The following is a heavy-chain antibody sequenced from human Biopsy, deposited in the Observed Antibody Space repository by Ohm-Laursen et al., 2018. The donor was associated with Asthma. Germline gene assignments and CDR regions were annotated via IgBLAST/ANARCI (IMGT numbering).Heavy chain of an antibody. D-gene: IGHD2-15*01. CDR1: GFTFSNYG. J-gene: IGHJ6*02. CDR3: ARVDGVVEAATRLGGMDV. CDR2: VTYDGISQ. Sequence: SLRLSCAASGFTFSNYGMHWVRQVAGKGLDWVAVVTYDGISQYYAESVKGRFTISRDNSKNTLYLQMTSLSAEDSAVYYCARVDGVVEAATRLGGMDVWGQGTTVTVSS. V-gene: IGHV3-30*03.